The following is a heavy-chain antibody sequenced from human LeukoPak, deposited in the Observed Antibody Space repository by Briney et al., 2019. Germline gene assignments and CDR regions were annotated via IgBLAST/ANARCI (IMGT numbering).Heavy chain of an antibody. Sequence: AGGSLRLSCAVSGFTVGNNYMSWVRQAPGKGLEWVSVIYSGGSTYRADSVKGRFTISRDNSKNTLYLQMNSLRAEDTAVYYCARVDYNRKVDYWGQGTLVTVSS. J-gene: IGHJ4*02. D-gene: IGHD3-16*01. CDR2: IYSGGST. CDR3: ARVDYNRKVDY. CDR1: GFTVGNNY. V-gene: IGHV3-66*01.